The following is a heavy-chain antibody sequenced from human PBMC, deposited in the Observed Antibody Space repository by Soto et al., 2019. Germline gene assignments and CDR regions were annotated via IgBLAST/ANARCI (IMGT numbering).Heavy chain of an antibody. CDR3: ARLYWGRYFDL. CDR1: GGSVGSSNYY. J-gene: IGHJ2*01. D-gene: IGHD7-27*01. V-gene: IGHV4-39*01. CDR2: IYYSGNT. Sequence: QLQLQESGPGLVKPSETLSLTCTVSGGSVGSSNYYWGWVRQPPGKGLEWIGSIYYSGNTYYNPSLKSRVTISVDTSENQFSLKLSSVTAADTAVFYCARLYWGRYFDLWGRGTLVTVSS.